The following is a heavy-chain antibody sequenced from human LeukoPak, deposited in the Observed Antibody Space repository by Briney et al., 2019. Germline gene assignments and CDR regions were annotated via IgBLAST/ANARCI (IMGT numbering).Heavy chain of an antibody. Sequence: PSETLSLTCTVSGGSISSSSYYWGWIRQPPGKGLEWIGSNYYSGSTYYNPSLKSRVTISVDTSKNQFSLKLSSVTAADTAVYYCARHKSSAYSSSWYVGYWGQGTLVTVSS. CDR3: ARHKSSAYSSSWYVGY. CDR2: NYYSGST. V-gene: IGHV4-39*01. CDR1: GGSISSSSYY. J-gene: IGHJ4*02. D-gene: IGHD6-13*01.